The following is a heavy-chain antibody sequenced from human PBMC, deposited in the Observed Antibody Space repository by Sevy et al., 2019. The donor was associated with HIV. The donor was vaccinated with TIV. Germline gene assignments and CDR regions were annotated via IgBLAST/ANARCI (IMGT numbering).Heavy chain of an antibody. Sequence: GGSLRLSCAASGFTFSSYWMHWVRQAPGEGLVWVSRINSDGSSTSYADSVKGRFTISRDNAKNTLYLQMNSLRAEDTAVYYCARRITMVRGVISDLMDVWGQGTTVTVSS. CDR1: GFTFSSYW. J-gene: IGHJ6*02. CDR3: ARRITMVRGVISDLMDV. V-gene: IGHV3-74*01. D-gene: IGHD3-10*01. CDR2: INSDGSST.